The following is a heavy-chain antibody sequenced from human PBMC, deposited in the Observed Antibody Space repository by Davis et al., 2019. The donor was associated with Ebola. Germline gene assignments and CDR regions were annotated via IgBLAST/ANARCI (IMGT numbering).Heavy chain of an antibody. CDR2: IYHSGST. Sequence: MPSETLSLTCAVSGGSISSSNWWSLVRQPPGKGLEWIGEIYHSGSTNYNPSLKSRVTISVDTSKNQFSLKLSSVTAADPAVYYCAKIRGIAAPGTIWFDPWGQGTLVTVSS. J-gene: IGHJ5*02. CDR3: AKIRGIAAPGTIWFDP. V-gene: IGHV4-4*02. D-gene: IGHD6-13*01. CDR1: GGSISSSNW.